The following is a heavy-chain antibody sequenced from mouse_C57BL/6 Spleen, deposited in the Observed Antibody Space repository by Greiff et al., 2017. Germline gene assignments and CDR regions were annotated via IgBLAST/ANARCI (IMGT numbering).Heavy chain of an antibody. J-gene: IGHJ3*01. Sequence: QVQLQQPGTELVKPGASVKLSCKASGYTFTSYWMHWVKQRPGQGLEWIGNINPSNGGTNYNEKFKSKATLTVDKSSSTAYMQLSSLTSEDSAVYYWARGGSGTAWFAYWGQGTLVTVSA. CDR3: ARGGSGTAWFAY. CDR2: INPSNGGT. CDR1: GYTFTSYW. V-gene: IGHV1-53*01. D-gene: IGHD4-1*01.